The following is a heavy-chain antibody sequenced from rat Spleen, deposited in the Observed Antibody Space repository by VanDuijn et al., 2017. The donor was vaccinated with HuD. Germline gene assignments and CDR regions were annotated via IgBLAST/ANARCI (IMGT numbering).Heavy chain of an antibody. CDR1: GFTFSNYG. Sequence: EAQLVESGGGLVQPGKSLKLSCAASGFTFSNYGMAWVRQAPTKGLEWVASITNSGGSTYYRDSVKGRFTISRENAKSTLYLQMDSLRSEDTATYYCTTGERGFAYWGQGTLVTVSS. CDR3: TTGERGFAY. J-gene: IGHJ3*01. CDR2: ITNSGGST. V-gene: IGHV5S23*01.